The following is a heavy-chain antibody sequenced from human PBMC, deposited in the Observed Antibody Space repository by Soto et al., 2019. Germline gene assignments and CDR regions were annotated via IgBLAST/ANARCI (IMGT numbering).Heavy chain of an antibody. V-gene: IGHV1-69*01. J-gene: IGHJ6*02. Sequence: QVQLVQSGAEVKKPGSSVKVSCKASGGTFSRYAFSWVRKAPGQGLEWMGGIVPIYGTRVFAQKFQGRLTITADEPTRTAYMELISLRSEDTAVYYCARDLDYYGSGSHYYYGMGVWCQGTTVTVSS. CDR3: ARDLDYYGSGSHYYYGMGV. D-gene: IGHD3-10*01. CDR1: GGTFSRYA. CDR2: IVPIYGTR.